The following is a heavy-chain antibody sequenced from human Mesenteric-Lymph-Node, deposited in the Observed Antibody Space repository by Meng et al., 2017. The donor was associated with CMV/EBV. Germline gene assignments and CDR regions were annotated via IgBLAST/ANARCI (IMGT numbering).Heavy chain of an antibody. CDR1: GYSFLTYY. D-gene: IGHD4-17*01. Sequence: GESLKISCQGSGYSFLTYYIGWVRQVPGQGLEWVGIVYPGDSDTRYSPSFQGQVTISADRSINTAYLQWRSLKASDTAMYYCARRGDSRNLDYWGQGTLVTVSS. J-gene: IGHJ4*02. V-gene: IGHV5-51*01. CDR2: VYPGDSDT. CDR3: ARRGDSRNLDY.